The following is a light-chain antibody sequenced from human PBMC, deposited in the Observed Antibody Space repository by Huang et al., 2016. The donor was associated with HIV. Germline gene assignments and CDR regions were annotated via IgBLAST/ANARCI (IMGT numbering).Light chain of an antibody. Sequence: EIVMTQSPATLSVSPGERATLSCRASQRISTNLAWYQQKPGQAPRLLIDGESTRATVIPASFSGSGSGTEFTLTISSLQSEDFAVYYCQQYNNWPPWTFGQGTKVEIK. CDR2: GES. CDR1: QRISTN. V-gene: IGKV3-15*01. CDR3: QQYNNWPPWT. J-gene: IGKJ1*01.